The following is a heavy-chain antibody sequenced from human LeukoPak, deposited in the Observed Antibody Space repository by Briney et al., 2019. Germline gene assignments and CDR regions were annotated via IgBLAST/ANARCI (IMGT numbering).Heavy chain of an antibody. CDR2: ISAYNGNT. Sequence: ASVKVSCKASGYTFTSYGISWVRQAPGQGLEWMGWISAYNGNTNYAQKLQGRVTMTTDTSTSTVYMELSSLRSEDMAVYYCAREYGVAAAFGAFDIWGQGTMVTVSS. V-gene: IGHV1-18*03. D-gene: IGHD6-13*01. J-gene: IGHJ3*02. CDR3: AREYGVAAAFGAFDI. CDR1: GYTFTSYG.